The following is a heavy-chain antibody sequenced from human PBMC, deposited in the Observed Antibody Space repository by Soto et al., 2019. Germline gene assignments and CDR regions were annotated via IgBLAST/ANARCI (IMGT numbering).Heavy chain of an antibody. D-gene: IGHD1-26*01. J-gene: IGHJ6*02. CDR2: IYYSVST. Sequence: SETLSLTCTVSGGSISSSSYYWGWIRQPPGKGLEWIGCIYYSVSTYYNPSLKSRVTISVDTSKNRFSLKLSSVTAADTAVYYCARIRASGSYYYYYGMDVWGQGTTVTVSS. V-gene: IGHV4-39*01. CDR3: ARIRASGSYYYYYGMDV. CDR1: GGSISSSSYY.